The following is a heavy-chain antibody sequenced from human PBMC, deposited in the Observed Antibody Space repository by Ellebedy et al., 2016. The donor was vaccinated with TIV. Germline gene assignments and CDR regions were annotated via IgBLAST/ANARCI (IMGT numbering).Heavy chain of an antibody. Sequence: GESLKISXAASGFTFRNYWMNWVRQAPGKGLEWVANIKQDGSEKKYVDSVKGRFTISRDNAKNSLYLQMNSLRAEDTAVYYCAAAAGAGDDAFDIWGQGIMVTVSS. CDR2: IKQDGSEK. CDR3: AAAAGAGDDAFDI. D-gene: IGHD6-13*01. J-gene: IGHJ3*02. V-gene: IGHV3-7*01. CDR1: GFTFRNYW.